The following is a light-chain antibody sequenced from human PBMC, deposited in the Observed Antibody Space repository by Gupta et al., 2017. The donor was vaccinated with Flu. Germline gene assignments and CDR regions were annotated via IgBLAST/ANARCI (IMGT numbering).Light chain of an antibody. CDR3: QQYGSSPYS. V-gene: IGKV3-20*01. CDR2: VAS. Sequence: EIVLTQSRGTLSLSPGERATLSCRASQSVRSSYLAWYQQKPGQAPRLLIYVASSRATGIPDRFSGSGSGTDFTLTISRLEPEDFAVYYCQQYGSSPYSFGQGTKLEIK. J-gene: IGKJ2*03. CDR1: QSVRSSY.